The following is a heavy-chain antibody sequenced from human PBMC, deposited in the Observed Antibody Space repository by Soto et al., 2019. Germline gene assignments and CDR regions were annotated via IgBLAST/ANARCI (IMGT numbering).Heavy chain of an antibody. CDR2: INPNSGGT. CDR1: GYTFTGYY. J-gene: IGHJ4*02. D-gene: IGHD3-22*01. V-gene: IGHV1-2*04. CDR3: ARIKNYYDSSGYLGY. Sequence: ASVKVSCKASGYTFTGYYMHWVRQAPGQGLEWMGWINPNSGGTNYAQKFQGWVTMTRDTSISTAYMELSSLRSEDTAVYYCARIKNYYDSSGYLGYWGQGTLVTVSS.